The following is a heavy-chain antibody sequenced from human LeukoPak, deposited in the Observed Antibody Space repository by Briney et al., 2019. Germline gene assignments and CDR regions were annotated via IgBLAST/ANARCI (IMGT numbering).Heavy chain of an antibody. CDR3: ARGPRMIVVVMGGFDY. D-gene: IGHD3-22*01. CDR1: GGSISSSSYY. V-gene: IGHV4-39*07. CDR2: IYYSGST. J-gene: IGHJ4*02. Sequence: PSETLSLTCTVSGGSISSSSYYWGWIRQPPGKGLEWIGSIYYSGSTNYNPSLKSRVTISVDTSKNQFSLKLSSVTAADTAVYYCARGPRMIVVVMGGFDYWGQGTLVTVSS.